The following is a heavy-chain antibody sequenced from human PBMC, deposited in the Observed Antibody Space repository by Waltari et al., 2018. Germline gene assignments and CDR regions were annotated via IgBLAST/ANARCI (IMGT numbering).Heavy chain of an antibody. J-gene: IGHJ4*02. Sequence: EVQLVQSGAEVKKPGESLKISCKGSGYSFTTYWIGWVRQMPGKGLEWMGITYPGDSDATYSPSFEGQVTISADKSISTAYLQWSSLKASDTAMYYCARRTYSSRSFDYWGQGTLVTVSS. D-gene: IGHD6-13*01. V-gene: IGHV5-51*01. CDR1: GYSFTTYW. CDR2: TYPGDSDA. CDR3: ARRTYSSRSFDY.